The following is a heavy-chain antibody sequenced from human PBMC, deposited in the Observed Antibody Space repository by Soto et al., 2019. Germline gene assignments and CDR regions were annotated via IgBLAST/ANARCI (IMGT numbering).Heavy chain of an antibody. D-gene: IGHD2-15*01. CDR1: GGSFSGYY. V-gene: IGHV4-34*01. Sequence: SETLSLTCAVYGGSFSGYYWSWIRQPPGKGLEWIGEINHSGSTNYNPSPKSRVTISVDTSKNQFSLKLSSVTAADTAVYYCARGRGCSGGSCYSGETLDYWGQGTLVTVSS. CDR3: ARGRGCSGGSCYSGETLDY. J-gene: IGHJ4*02. CDR2: INHSGST.